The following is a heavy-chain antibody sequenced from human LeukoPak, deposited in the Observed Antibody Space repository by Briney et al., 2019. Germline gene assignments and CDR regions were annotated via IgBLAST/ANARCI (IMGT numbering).Heavy chain of an antibody. J-gene: IGHJ4*02. V-gene: IGHV5-51*01. CDR3: ARGSYCTTATCSYDY. CDR1: GYSFASYC. CDR2: IYPLDFDT. Sequence: GESLKISCTGSGYSFASYCIGWVRQMPGRGLEWMGIIYPLDFDTRYSPSFQGQVTISADKSISTAYLQWSSLKASDTAMYYCARGSYCTTATCSYDYWGQGTLVTVSS. D-gene: IGHD2-2*01.